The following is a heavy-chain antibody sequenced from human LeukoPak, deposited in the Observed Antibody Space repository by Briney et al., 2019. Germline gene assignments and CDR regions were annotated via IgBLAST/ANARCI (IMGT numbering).Heavy chain of an antibody. CDR2: IYYSGST. CDR3: ANGGTWFGELLNWFDP. CDR1: GGSISSSSYY. Sequence: PSETLSLTCTVSGGSISSSSYYWGWIRQPPGKGLEWIGSIYYSGSTYYNPSLKSRVTISVDTSKNQFSLKLSSVTGADTAVYYCANGGTWFGELLNWFDPWGQGTLVTVSS. D-gene: IGHD3-10*01. J-gene: IGHJ5*02. V-gene: IGHV4-39*01.